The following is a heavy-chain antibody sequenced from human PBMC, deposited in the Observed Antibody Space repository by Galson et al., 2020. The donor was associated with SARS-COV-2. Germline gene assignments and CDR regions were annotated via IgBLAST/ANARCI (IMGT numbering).Heavy chain of an antibody. Sequence: YSFSSYWISWVRQMPGKGLEWMGRIDPSDSYTNYSPSFQGHVTISTDKSISTAYLQWSSLKASDTAIYYCARPPLSGYSSGFGVWGQGTTVTVSS. CDR1: YSFSSYW. J-gene: IGHJ6*02. CDR2: IDPSDSYT. CDR3: ARPPLSGYSSGFGV. D-gene: IGHD6-19*01. V-gene: IGHV5-10-1*01.